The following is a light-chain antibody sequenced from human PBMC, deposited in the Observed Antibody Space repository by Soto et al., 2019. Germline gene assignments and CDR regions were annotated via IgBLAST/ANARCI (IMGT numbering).Light chain of an antibody. CDR2: DAS. Sequence: DIQMTQSPSSLSASVGDRVTITCQASQDISNYLNWYQQKLGKAPKLLIYDASNLETGVPSRFSGSGSGTDFTFTISSLQPEDFATYYCQQLNSYLTFGQGTRLEIK. J-gene: IGKJ5*01. CDR3: QQLNSYLT. CDR1: QDISNY. V-gene: IGKV1-33*01.